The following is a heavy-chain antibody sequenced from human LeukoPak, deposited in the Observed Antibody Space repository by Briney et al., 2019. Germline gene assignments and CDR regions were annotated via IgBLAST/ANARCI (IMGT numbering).Heavy chain of an antibody. Sequence: GESLKISCNGSGYXFTSYWICWVRQMPGKGLEWMGIIYPGDSDTRYSPSFQGQVTISADKSISTAYLQWSSLKASDTAMYYCASRQNRWPEYYFDYWGQGTLVTVSS. D-gene: IGHD5-24*01. CDR1: GYXFTSYW. J-gene: IGHJ4*02. CDR3: ASRQNRWPEYYFDY. V-gene: IGHV5-51*01. CDR2: IYPGDSDT.